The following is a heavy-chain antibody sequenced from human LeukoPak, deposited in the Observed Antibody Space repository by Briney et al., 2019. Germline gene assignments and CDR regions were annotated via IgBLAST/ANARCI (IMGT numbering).Heavy chain of an antibody. V-gene: IGHV3-23*01. J-gene: IGHJ4*02. CDR1: GFTFSNYA. CDR2: ISAGGGVT. D-gene: IGHD4-17*01. Sequence: GGSLRLSCAVSGFTFSNYAMVWVRQAPGKGLDWVSSISAGGGVTSNADSVKGRFTISRDNSKNTLYLQMNSLRAEDTAMYYCAKAAWTTVTYSFDSWGQGTLVTVPS. CDR3: AKAAWTTVTYSFDS.